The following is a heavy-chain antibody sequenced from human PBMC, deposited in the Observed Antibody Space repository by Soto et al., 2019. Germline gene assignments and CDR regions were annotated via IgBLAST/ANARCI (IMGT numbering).Heavy chain of an antibody. V-gene: IGHV3-74*01. Sequence: GGSLRLSCAASGFTFSSYWMHWVRQAPGKGLVWVSRMNEDGGTTDYADSVKGRFTISRDNAKNTLYLQMNSLRVEDTDVYNCASDLSGRADVWGEGTTVTVS. CDR3: ASDLSGRADV. J-gene: IGHJ6*02. D-gene: IGHD3-10*01. CDR1: GFTFSSYW. CDR2: MNEDGGTT.